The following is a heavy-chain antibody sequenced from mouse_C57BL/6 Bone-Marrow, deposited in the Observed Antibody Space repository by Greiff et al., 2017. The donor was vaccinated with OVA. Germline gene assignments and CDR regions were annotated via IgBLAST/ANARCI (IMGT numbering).Heavy chain of an antibody. J-gene: IGHJ2*01. D-gene: IGHD1-1*01. CDR2: IYPRSGNT. CDR3: ARKGVYYYGSSFYYFDY. Sequence: VQLQQSGAELARPGASVKLSCKASGYTFTSYGISWVKQRTGQGLEWIGEIYPRSGNTYYNEKFKGKATLTADKSSSTAYMELRSLTSEDSAVYFCARKGVYYYGSSFYYFDYWGQGTTLTVSS. V-gene: IGHV1-81*01. CDR1: GYTFTSYG.